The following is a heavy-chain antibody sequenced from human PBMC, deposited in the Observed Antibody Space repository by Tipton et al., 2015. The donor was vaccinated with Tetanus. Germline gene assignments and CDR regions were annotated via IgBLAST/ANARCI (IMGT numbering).Heavy chain of an antibody. J-gene: IGHJ4*02. Sequence: QVQLVQSGGEVKKPGASVKVSCKASGYTFTSYAVTWVRQAPGQGLEWMGWINPNTGHAGYAQKFQGRVTMTRNINITTAYLDLRTLRSDDTAVYYCARGNRGSSWFLWGQGTLVTVSS. D-gene: IGHD6-13*01. CDR2: INPNTGHA. V-gene: IGHV1-8*01. CDR3: ARGNRGSSWFL. CDR1: GYTFTSYA.